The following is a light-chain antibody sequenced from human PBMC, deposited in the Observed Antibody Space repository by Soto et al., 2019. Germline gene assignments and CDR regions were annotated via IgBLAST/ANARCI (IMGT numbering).Light chain of an antibody. CDR1: QSVPRH. V-gene: IGKV3-11*01. CDR3: QQRSSWPRNT. Sequence: EIVLTQSPATLSLSPGERATLSCRASQSVPRHFAWYQQKPGQAPRLLIYDISNRATGIPARFSGSGSGTAFTRIISSLEPEDSAVYYCQQRSSWPRNTFGQGTKLEI. CDR2: DIS. J-gene: IGKJ2*01.